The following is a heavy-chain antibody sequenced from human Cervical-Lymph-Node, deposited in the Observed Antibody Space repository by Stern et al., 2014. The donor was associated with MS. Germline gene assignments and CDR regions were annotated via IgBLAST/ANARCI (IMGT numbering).Heavy chain of an antibody. Sequence: VQLVQSGGGVVRPGRSLRLSCATSGFTFSRYAVLWVRQAPGKGLEWVGAISYDGSNKFYGDSVKGRFTISRDNSKNTLFIQMNNLRPEDSGVYHCARDRLDGDYVYYYGLDVWGQGTTVTVSS. J-gene: IGHJ6*02. CDR3: ARDRLDGDYVYYYGLDV. V-gene: IGHV3-30*04. CDR1: GFTFSRYA. D-gene: IGHD4-17*01. CDR2: ISYDGSNK.